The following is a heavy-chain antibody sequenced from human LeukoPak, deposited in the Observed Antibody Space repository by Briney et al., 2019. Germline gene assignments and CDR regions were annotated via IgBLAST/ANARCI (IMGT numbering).Heavy chain of an antibody. V-gene: IGHV3-21*01. J-gene: IGHJ4*02. CDR3: AGGQSDYDFWSGYRPWDY. Sequence: PGGSLRLSCAASGFTFSSYSMNWVRQAPGKGLEWVSSISSSSSYIYYADSVKGRFTISRDNAKNSLYLQMNSLRAEDTAVYYCAGGQSDYDFWSGYRPWDYWGQGTLVTVSS. D-gene: IGHD3-3*01. CDR1: GFTFSSYS. CDR2: ISSSSSYI.